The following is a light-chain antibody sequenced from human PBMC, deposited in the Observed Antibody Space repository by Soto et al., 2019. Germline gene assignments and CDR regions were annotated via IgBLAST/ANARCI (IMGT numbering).Light chain of an antibody. CDR3: QSYDSSLSGSYV. V-gene: IGLV1-40*01. CDR1: SSNIGAGYD. J-gene: IGLJ1*01. CDR2: GNN. Sequence: QSVLTQPPSVSGAPGQRVTISCTGSSSNIGAGYDVHWYQRLPGTAPKVLIYGNNNRPSGVPDRFSGSKSGNSASLAITGLKAEDEGDYYCQSYDSSLSGSYVFGTGTKLTVL.